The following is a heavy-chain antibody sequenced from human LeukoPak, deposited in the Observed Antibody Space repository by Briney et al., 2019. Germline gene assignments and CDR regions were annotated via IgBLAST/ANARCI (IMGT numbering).Heavy chain of an antibody. CDR2: IIPIFGTA. V-gene: IGHV1-69*06. J-gene: IGHJ4*02. D-gene: IGHD1-26*01. CDR1: GGTFSSYA. Sequence: SVKVSCKASGGTFSSYAISWVRQAPGQGLEWMGGIIPIFGTANYAQKFQGRVTITADKSTSTAYMELSSLRSEDTAVYYCAREKSGRHPFDYWGQGTLVTVSS. CDR3: AREKSGRHPFDY.